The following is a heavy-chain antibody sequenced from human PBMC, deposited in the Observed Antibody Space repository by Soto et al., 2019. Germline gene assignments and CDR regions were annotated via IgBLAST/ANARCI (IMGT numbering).Heavy chain of an antibody. CDR3: ARGVRIAAADSGLDY. V-gene: IGHV3-30-3*01. D-gene: IGHD6-13*01. Sequence: QVQLVESGGGVVQPGRSLRLSCAASGFTFSSYAMHWVRQAPGKGLEWVAVISYDGSNKYYADSVKGRFTISRDNSKNTLYLQMNSLRAEDTAVYYCARGVRIAAADSGLDYWGQGTLVTVSS. CDR2: ISYDGSNK. CDR1: GFTFSSYA. J-gene: IGHJ4*02.